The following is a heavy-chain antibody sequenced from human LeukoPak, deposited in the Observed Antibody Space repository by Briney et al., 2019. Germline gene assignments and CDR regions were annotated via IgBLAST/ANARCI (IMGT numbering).Heavy chain of an antibody. CDR2: IYYSGST. D-gene: IGHD6-19*01. CDR3: ARLGIAVAGDAFDI. Sequence: SETLSLTCTVSGGSISSYYWSWIRQPPGKGLEWIGYIYYSGSTNYNPSLNSRVTISVDTSKNQYSLKLSSVTAADTAVYYCARLGIAVAGDAFDIWGQGTMVTVSS. J-gene: IGHJ3*02. CDR1: GGSISSYY. V-gene: IGHV4-59*08.